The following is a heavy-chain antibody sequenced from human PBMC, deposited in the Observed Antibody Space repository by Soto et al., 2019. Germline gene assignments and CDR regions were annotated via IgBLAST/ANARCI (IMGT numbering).Heavy chain of an antibody. Sequence: QVQLRQWGAGLLKPSETLSLTCEVSGGSFSDYQWTWIRQSPEKGLEWIGEIRHNGDTNSKPSLSSRLTMSIDTSKNQFSLNLSSVTSADTAVYFCAGGPDYGDYDAWGQGILVTVPS. D-gene: IGHD4-17*01. J-gene: IGHJ5*02. CDR3: AGGPDYGDYDA. V-gene: IGHV4-34*01. CDR1: GGSFSDYQ. CDR2: IRHNGDT.